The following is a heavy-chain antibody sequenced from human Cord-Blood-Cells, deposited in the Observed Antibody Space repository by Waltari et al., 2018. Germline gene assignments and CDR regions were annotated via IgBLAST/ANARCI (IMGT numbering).Heavy chain of an antibody. Sequence: QVQLQESGPGLVKPSETLSLTCTVSGGSISSHYWSWLRQPPGKGLEWSGYIYYSGSTNYNPTLKSRVTISVDTSKNQFSLKLSSVTAADTAVYYCARDSPAVAHYSAFDIWGQGTMVTVSS. CDR3: ARDSPAVAHYSAFDI. CDR2: IYYSGST. D-gene: IGHD1-26*01. J-gene: IGHJ3*02. V-gene: IGHV4-59*11. CDR1: GGSISSHY.